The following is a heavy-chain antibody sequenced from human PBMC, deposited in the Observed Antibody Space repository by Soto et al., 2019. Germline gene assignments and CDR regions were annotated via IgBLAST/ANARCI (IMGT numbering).Heavy chain of an antibody. CDR2: IRSKANSYAT. V-gene: IGHV3-73*01. CDR1: GFTFSGSA. J-gene: IGHJ6*04. Sequence: PGGSLRLSCAASGFTFSGSAMHWVRQASGKGLEWVGRIRSKANSYATAYAASVKGRFTISRDDSKNTAYLQMNSLKTEDGAVFSFFLFHDFGGGYYPPLGMAFGGKGPTVTVSS. CDR3: FLFHDFGGGYYPPLGMAF. D-gene: IGHD3-3*01.